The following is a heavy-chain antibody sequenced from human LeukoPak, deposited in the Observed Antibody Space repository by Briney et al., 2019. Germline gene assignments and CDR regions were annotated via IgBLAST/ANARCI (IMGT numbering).Heavy chain of an antibody. Sequence: GGSLRLSCAASGFSFSTYWMSWVRQAPGKGLEWVSSISSSSSYIYYADSVKGRFTISRDNSKNTLYLQMNSLRADDTAVYYCARIYPRLAAAGNWGQGTLVTVSS. CDR1: GFSFSTYW. CDR3: ARIYPRLAAAGN. CDR2: ISSSSSYI. V-gene: IGHV3-21*01. J-gene: IGHJ4*02. D-gene: IGHD6-13*01.